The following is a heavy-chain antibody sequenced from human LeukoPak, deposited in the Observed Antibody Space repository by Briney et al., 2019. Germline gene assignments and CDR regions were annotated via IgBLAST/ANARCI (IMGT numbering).Heavy chain of an antibody. D-gene: IGHD3-16*01. CDR3: ARHGFSTRQTQYKYDVRETFDY. CDR1: GFTFSTYG. V-gene: IGHV4-34*01. Sequence: GTLRLSCAASGFTFSTYGMSWVRQAPGKGLEWIGEIDQSETTNYNPSLKSRVTISLDPSKNQFSLDLSSVTVADTAVYYCARHGFSTRQTQYKYDVRETFDYWGQGTLVTVSS. J-gene: IGHJ4*02. CDR2: IDQSETT.